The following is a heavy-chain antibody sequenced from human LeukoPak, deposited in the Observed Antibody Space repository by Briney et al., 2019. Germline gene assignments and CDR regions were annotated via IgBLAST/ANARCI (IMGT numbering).Heavy chain of an antibody. CDR2: ISSNGGST. D-gene: IGHD6-19*01. CDR1: GFTFSNYA. V-gene: IGHV3-64D*06. J-gene: IGHJ4*02. CDR3: VKDPGSSGSGYYDY. Sequence: GGSLRLSCSASGFTFSNYAIHWVCQAPGKGLEYVSAISSNGGSTYYADSVKGRFTISRDNSKNTLYLQMSSLRPEDTAVYYCVKDPGSSGSGYYDYWGQGTLVTVSS.